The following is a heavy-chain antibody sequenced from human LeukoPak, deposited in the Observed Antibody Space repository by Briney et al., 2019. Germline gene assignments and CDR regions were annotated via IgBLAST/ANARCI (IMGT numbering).Heavy chain of an antibody. CDR3: TRTFGYYYFYMDV. CDR2: IRTEAYDGAT. Sequence: PGGSLRLSCAASGFTFGDYAMSWVRQAPGKGLEWVGFIRTEAYDGATDYGASVKGRFTISRDDSKNIAYLQMNSLNTEDTAVYYCTRTFGYYYFYMDVGGKGTTVIVSS. J-gene: IGHJ6*03. V-gene: IGHV3-49*04. CDR1: GFTFGDYA. D-gene: IGHD3-16*01.